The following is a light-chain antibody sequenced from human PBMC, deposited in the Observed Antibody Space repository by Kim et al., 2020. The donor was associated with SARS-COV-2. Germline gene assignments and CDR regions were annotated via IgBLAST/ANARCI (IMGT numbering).Light chain of an antibody. V-gene: IGLV4-69*01. Sequence: SVKLTCTLSRGHSSYAIAWHQQQPEKGPRYLMKLNSDGSHSKGDGIPDRFSGSSSGAERYLTISSLQSEDEADYYCQTWGTGIVVFGGGTKLTVL. CDR3: QTWGTGIVV. CDR1: RGHSSYA. CDR2: LNSDGSH. J-gene: IGLJ2*01.